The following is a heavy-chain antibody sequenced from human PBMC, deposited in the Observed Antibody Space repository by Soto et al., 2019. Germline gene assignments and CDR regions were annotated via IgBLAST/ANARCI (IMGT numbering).Heavy chain of an antibody. V-gene: IGHV3-30*18. CDR2: ISSDGNNK. J-gene: IGHJ5*02. Sequence: QVPLVESGGGAVQPGRSLRLSCAASGFTFDSHGMHWVRQARGKGLVWVAVISSDGNNKYYADSVKGRFTISRDNFNNILYLQMSSLRTEDTAVNYYAKVLLPDTVTTCGSWGQGPLVTVSS. CDR1: GFTFDSHG. D-gene: IGHD4-17*01. CDR3: AKVLLPDTVTTCGS.